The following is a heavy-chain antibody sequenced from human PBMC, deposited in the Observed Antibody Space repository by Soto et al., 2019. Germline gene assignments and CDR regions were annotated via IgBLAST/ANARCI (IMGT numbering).Heavy chain of an antibody. CDR3: VKGSDVARQELDY. J-gene: IGHJ4*02. CDR2: ISADGSDK. CDR1: EFTFSNFG. Sequence: QVQLVESGGGVVQPGRSLRLSCAASEFTFSNFGMHWVRQAPGKGLEWVAAISADGSDKYFSGPVKGRFTISRDNSKNTLFLQMNSLRVEDTAVYYCVKGSDVARQELDYWGQGTLVTVSS. D-gene: IGHD3-3*01. V-gene: IGHV3-30*18.